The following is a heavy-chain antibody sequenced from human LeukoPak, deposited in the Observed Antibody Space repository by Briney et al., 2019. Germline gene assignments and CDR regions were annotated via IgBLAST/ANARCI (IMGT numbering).Heavy chain of an antibody. CDR3: ARRYDFWSGYDY. D-gene: IGHD3-3*01. V-gene: IGHV1-3*01. CDR1: GYTFTSYA. Sequence: GASVKVSCKASGYTFTSYAMHWVRQAPGQRLEWMGWISAGNGNTKYSQKFQGRVTITRDTSASTAYMELSSLRSEDTAVYYCARRYDFWSGYDYWGQGTLVTVSS. CDR2: ISAGNGNT. J-gene: IGHJ4*02.